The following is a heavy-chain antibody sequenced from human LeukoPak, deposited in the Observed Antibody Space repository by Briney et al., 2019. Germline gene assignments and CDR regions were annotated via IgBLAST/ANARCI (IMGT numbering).Heavy chain of an antibody. V-gene: IGHV3-30-3*01. Sequence: PGGSLRLSCAASGFTLGTYIMHWVRQAPGKGLQWVAAVASDGSQTFYIESVRGRFTISRDNSKNTLYLQMNTLRAEDTAVYFCARERQDTIVHSGAFDIWGQGTMVTVSS. D-gene: IGHD3-10*01. CDR2: VASDGSQT. CDR3: ARERQDTIVHSGAFDI. J-gene: IGHJ3*02. CDR1: GFTLGTYI.